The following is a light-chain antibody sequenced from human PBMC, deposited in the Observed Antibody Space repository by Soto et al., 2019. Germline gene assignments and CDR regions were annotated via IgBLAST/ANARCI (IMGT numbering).Light chain of an antibody. J-gene: IGKJ1*01. CDR2: GAS. Sequence: EIVWAQSPGTLSLSPGERATLSCRASQSVSRTFLAWYQQKPGQAPRLLIYGASSRATGIPDRFSGSGSGTDFTLTIRRLEPEHFAVYYCHQYVSWTFGQGTKVDI. CDR1: QSVSRTF. V-gene: IGKV3-20*01. CDR3: HQYVSWT.